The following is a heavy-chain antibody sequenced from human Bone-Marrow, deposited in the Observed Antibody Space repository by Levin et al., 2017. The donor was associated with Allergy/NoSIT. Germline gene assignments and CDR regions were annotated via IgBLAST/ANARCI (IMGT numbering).Heavy chain of an antibody. D-gene: IGHD2-15*01. CDR1: GFTLSNYA. V-gene: IGHV3-23*01. Sequence: GGSLRLSCVAFGFTLSNYAMTWVRQAPGKGLEWVSTVTGSGTNTYHADSVKGRFTISRDNSKNMLFLQMNSLRAEDTAIYYCAKTPIGGYCSGSRCYLWGQGTMVTVSS. CDR2: VTGSGTNT. CDR3: AKTPIGGYCSGSRCYL. J-gene: IGHJ3*01.